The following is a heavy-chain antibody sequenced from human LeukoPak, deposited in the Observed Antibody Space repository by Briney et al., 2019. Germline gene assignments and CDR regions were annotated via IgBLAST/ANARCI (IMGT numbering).Heavy chain of an antibody. J-gene: IGHJ6*03. CDR3: ARDHRPFGDYGSGDYYYYMDV. D-gene: IGHD4-17*01. CDR1: GFTFSSYA. V-gene: IGHV3-30*04. Sequence: GGSLRLSCAASGFTFSSYAMHWVRQAPGKGLEWVAVISYDGSNKYYADSVKGRFTISKDNSENTLYLQMNSLRAEDTAAYYCARDHRPFGDYGSGDYYYYMDVWGKGTTVTVSS. CDR2: ISYDGSNK.